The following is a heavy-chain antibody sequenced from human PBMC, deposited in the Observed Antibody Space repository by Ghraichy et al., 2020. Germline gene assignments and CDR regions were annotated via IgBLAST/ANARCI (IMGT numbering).Heavy chain of an antibody. D-gene: IGHD1-1*01. Sequence: GGSLRLSCAASGFTLTDYAMHWVRQAPGKGLEWVALISNDGGFKYYADSVQGRFTIARDNSKNTLYLQMNSLRTDDTAVYYCARDRTELAQHYFELWGQGTLLTVSS. CDR1: GFTLTDYA. CDR3: ARDRTELAQHYFEL. V-gene: IGHV3-30*04. CDR2: ISNDGGFK. J-gene: IGHJ4*02.